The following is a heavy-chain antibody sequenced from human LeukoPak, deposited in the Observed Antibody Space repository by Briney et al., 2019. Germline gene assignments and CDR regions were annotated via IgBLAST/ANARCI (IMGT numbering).Heavy chain of an antibody. D-gene: IGHD2-2*01. Sequence: ASVKVSCKASGDTFSNYYMHWVRQAPGQGLEWMGMINLSFSVTSYAQKFQDRVTMTRDTSTSTVYMELNRLRSEDTAVYYCARVGYCSSTSCIRDAFDIWGQGTMVTVSS. CDR2: INLSFSVT. V-gene: IGHV1-46*01. CDR3: ARVGYCSSTSCIRDAFDI. J-gene: IGHJ3*02. CDR1: GDTFSNYY.